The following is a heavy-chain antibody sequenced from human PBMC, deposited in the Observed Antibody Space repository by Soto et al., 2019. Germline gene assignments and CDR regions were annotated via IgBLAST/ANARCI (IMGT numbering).Heavy chain of an antibody. Sequence: EVQLLESGGGLVQPGGSLRLSCAASGFTFSSYAMSWVRQAPGKGLEWVSAISGSGGSTYYADSVKGRFTISRDNSKNTLYLQMNSLRAEDTAVYYCAKVGYIWGSYRTYWYFDLWGRGTLVTVSS. J-gene: IGHJ2*01. CDR3: AKVGYIWGSYRTYWYFDL. CDR1: GFTFSSYA. D-gene: IGHD3-16*02. CDR2: ISGSGGST. V-gene: IGHV3-23*01.